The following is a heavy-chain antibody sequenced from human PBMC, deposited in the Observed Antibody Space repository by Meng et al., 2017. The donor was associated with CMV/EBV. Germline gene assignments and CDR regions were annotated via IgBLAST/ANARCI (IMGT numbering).Heavy chain of an antibody. D-gene: IGHD1-26*01. V-gene: IGHV3-11*04. J-gene: IGHJ6*02. CDR2: ITNSGNTI. Sequence: GESLKISCAASGFTFSDYYMSWIRQAPEKGLEWVSYITNSGNTIYDADSVKGRFSISRDNARNSLYLQMNSLRAEDTAVYYCAKGKGSRLYGMDVWGQGTTVTVSS. CDR1: GFTFSDYY. CDR3: AKGKGSRLYGMDV.